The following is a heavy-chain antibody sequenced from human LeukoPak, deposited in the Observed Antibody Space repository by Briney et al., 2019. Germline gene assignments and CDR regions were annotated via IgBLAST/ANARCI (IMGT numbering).Heavy chain of an antibody. Sequence: GRSLRLSCAASGFTFSSYAMHWVRQAPGKGLEWVAVISYGGSNKYYADSVKGRFTISRDNSKNTLYLQMNSLRAEDTAVYYCAKPDCSSTDCYRPTYWGQGTLVTVFS. J-gene: IGHJ4*02. CDR3: AKPDCSSTDCYRPTY. D-gene: IGHD2-2*02. V-gene: IGHV3-30-3*02. CDR1: GFTFSSYA. CDR2: ISYGGSNK.